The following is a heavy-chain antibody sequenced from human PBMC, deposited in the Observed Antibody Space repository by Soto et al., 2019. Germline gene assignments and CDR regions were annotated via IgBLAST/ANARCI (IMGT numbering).Heavy chain of an antibody. CDR3: ARSPGRSTSLDIYYYYYYGMDV. Sequence: QVQLVQSGAEVKKPGSSVKVSCKASGGTFGSYAISWVRQAPGQGLEWMGGIIPIPGTANYAQKFQGRVTIAADESTSTAYMELSSLRSEDTAVYYCARSPGRSTSLDIYYYYYYGMDVWGQGTTVTVSS. D-gene: IGHD2-2*01. CDR2: IIPIPGTA. CDR1: GGTFGSYA. J-gene: IGHJ6*02. V-gene: IGHV1-69*01.